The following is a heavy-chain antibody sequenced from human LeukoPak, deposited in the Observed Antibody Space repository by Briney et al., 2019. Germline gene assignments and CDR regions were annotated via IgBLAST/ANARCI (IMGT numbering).Heavy chain of an antibody. CDR1: GGTFSSYA. CDR3: ARQTEYSSGWYDY. CDR2: IIPILGIA. Sequence: GASVKVSCKASGGTFSSYAISWVRQAPGQGLEWMGRIIPILGIANYAQKFQGRVTITADKSTSTAYMELSSLRSEDTAVYYCARQTEYSSGWYDYWGQGTLVTVSS. V-gene: IGHV1-69*04. D-gene: IGHD6-19*01. J-gene: IGHJ4*02.